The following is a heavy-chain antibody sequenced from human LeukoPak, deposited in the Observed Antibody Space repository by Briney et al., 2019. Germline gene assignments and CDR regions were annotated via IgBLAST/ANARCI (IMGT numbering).Heavy chain of an antibody. Sequence: PGGSLRLSCAASGFTFSSYAMRLVRQAPGKGLQWVSSITSSGDGTYYADSVKGRFTISRDNSENTLYLQMNSPRVEDTAVYFCAKDRPNYYGSNGHYYRRDGDYWGQGTLVTVSS. D-gene: IGHD3-22*01. CDR2: ITSSGDGT. J-gene: IGHJ4*02. CDR1: GFTFSSYA. V-gene: IGHV3-23*01. CDR3: AKDRPNYYGSNGHYYRRDGDY.